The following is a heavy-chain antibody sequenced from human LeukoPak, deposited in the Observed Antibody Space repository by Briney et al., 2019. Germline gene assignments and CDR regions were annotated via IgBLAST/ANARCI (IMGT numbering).Heavy chain of an antibody. D-gene: IGHD3-9*01. CDR2: INHSGST. CDR1: GGSFSDYY. CDR3: ARGPPLFDWLLYQLKPFDY. J-gene: IGHJ4*02. Sequence: SETLSLTCAVYGGSFSDYYWTWIRQPPGKGLEWIGEINHSGSTNYNPSLKSRVTISVDTSKNQFSLKLSSVTAADTAVYYCARGPPLFDWLLYQLKPFDYWGQGTLVTVSS. V-gene: IGHV4-34*01.